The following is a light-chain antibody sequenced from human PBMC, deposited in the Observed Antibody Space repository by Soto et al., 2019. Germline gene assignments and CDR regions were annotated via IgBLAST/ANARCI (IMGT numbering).Light chain of an antibody. J-gene: IGLJ3*02. V-gene: IGLV1-47*02. CDR3: AAWDDSLSGVV. CDR1: ASNIGVHF. Sequence: QAVVTQPPSASGTPGQRVTISCSGSASNIGVHFVYWYQQVPGTAPKLLIYSDNQRPSGVPERFSGSKSGASASLAISGLRSEDEAGYYCAAWDDSLSGVVFGGGTKLTVL. CDR2: SDN.